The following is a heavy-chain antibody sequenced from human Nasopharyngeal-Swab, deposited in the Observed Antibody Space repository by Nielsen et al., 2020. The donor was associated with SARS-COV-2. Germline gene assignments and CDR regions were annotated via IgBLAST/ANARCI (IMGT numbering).Heavy chain of an antibody. CDR2: ISGSGGST. CDR3: AKKLGDTRELYYYYGMDV. V-gene: IGHV3-23*01. J-gene: IGHJ6*02. D-gene: IGHD3-16*01. CDR1: GFTVSSYA. Sequence: GGALRLSCAASGFTVSSYAMSWVRQAPGKGLEWVSAISGSGGSTYYADSVKGRFTISRDNSKNTLYLQMNSLRAEDTAVYYCAKKLGDTRELYYYYGMDVWGQGTTVTVSS.